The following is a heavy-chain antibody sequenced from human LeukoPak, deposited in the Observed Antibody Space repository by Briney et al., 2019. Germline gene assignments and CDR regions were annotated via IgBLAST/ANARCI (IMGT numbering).Heavy chain of an antibody. CDR2: IYPGDSDT. J-gene: IGHJ4*02. CDR1: GYSFTNYW. Sequence: GESLKISCKGSGYSFTNYWIGWVRQMPGKGLEWMGMIYPGDSDTRYSPSFLGQVTISADRSISTAYLQWSSLKASDTAMYYCARLLGDDTPVAFDYWGLGTLVTVSS. CDR3: ARLLGDDTPVAFDY. D-gene: IGHD2-15*01. V-gene: IGHV5-51*01.